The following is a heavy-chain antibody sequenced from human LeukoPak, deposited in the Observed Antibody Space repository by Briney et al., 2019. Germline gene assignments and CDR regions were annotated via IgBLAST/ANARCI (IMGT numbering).Heavy chain of an antibody. CDR2: IWYDGSNK. J-gene: IGHJ6*04. Sequence: GRSLRLSCAASGFTFSSYGMHWVRQAPGKGLEWVAVIWYDGSNKYYADSVKGRFTISRDNSKNTLYLQMNSLRAEDTAVYYRARDKVVPAAIDYYYGMDVWGKGTTVTVPS. D-gene: IGHD2-2*02. CDR1: GFTFSSYG. CDR3: ARDKVVPAAIDYYYGMDV. V-gene: IGHV3-33*01.